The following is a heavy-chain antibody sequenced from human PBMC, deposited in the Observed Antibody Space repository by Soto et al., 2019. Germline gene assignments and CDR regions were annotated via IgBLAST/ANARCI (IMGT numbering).Heavy chain of an antibody. CDR2: ISSNGGST. CDR1: GFPFSSYA. V-gene: IGHV3-64*02. Sequence: EVQLVESGEGLVQPGGSLRLSCAASGFPFSSYAMHWVRQAPGKGLEYVSAISSNGGSTYYADSVKGRFTISRDNSKNTLYLQMGSLRAEELAVYYCERDALASHWVGFDYWGQGTLVT. J-gene: IGHJ4*02. CDR3: ERDALASHWVGFDY. D-gene: IGHD7-27*01.